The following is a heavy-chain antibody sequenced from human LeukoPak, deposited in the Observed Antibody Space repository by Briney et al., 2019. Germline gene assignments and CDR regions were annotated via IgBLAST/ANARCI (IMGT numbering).Heavy chain of an antibody. CDR1: GYTFTGYR. Sequence: ASVKVSCKASGYTFTGYRMHWVRQAPGQGLEWMGWINPNSGGTNYAQKFQGRVTMTRDTSISTAYMELSRLRSDDTAVYYCARDSGYYATSSLFQDYWGQGPLVTVSS. J-gene: IGHJ4*02. CDR2: INPNSGGT. D-gene: IGHD3-3*01. V-gene: IGHV1-2*02. CDR3: ARDSGYYATSSLFQDY.